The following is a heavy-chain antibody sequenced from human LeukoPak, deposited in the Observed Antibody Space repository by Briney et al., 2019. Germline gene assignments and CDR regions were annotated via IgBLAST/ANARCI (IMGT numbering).Heavy chain of an antibody. Sequence: PGGSLRLSCAASGFSFSSSWMHRVRQAPGKGLVWISRIKSDGSSASYADSVKGRFTISRDNAKNTLYLQMNSLRAEDTAVYYCARDPHGGSGDPHDAFDIWGQGTMVTVSS. CDR3: ARDPHGGSGDPHDAFDI. D-gene: IGHD3-10*01. J-gene: IGHJ3*02. CDR1: GFSFSSSW. V-gene: IGHV3-74*01. CDR2: IKSDGSSA.